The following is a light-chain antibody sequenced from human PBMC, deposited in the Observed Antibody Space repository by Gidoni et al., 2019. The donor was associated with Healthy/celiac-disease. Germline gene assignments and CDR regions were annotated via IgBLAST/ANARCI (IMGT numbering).Light chain of an antibody. CDR3: QQYGSSPRT. Sequence: EIVLTQSPGTLSLYPGERATLSCRASQSISSSYLAWYQQNPGQAPRLLIYGASSRATGIPDRFSGSGSGTDFTLTISRLEPEAFAVYYCQQYGSSPRTFGQGPKLEIK. V-gene: IGKV3-20*01. CDR1: QSISSSY. CDR2: GAS. J-gene: IGKJ2*01.